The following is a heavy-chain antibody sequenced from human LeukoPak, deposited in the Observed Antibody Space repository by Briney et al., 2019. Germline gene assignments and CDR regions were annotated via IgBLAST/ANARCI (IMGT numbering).Heavy chain of an antibody. J-gene: IGHJ4*02. V-gene: IGHV3-30*18. D-gene: IGHD2-2*01. Sequence: KPGGSLRLSCAASGFTLSSYGMHWVRQAPGKGLEWVAVISYDGSNKYYADSVKGRFTISRDNSKNTLYLQMNSLRAEDTAVYYCGNEGYQLPGGYWGQGTLVTVSS. CDR2: ISYDGSNK. CDR3: GNEGYQLPGGY. CDR1: GFTLSSYG.